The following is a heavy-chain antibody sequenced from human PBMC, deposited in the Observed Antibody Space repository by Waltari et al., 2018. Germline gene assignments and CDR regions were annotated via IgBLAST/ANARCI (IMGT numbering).Heavy chain of an antibody. J-gene: IGHJ4*02. CDR3: AKGWLQLPLDY. CDR2: ISYDGSNK. CDR1: GFTFSSYG. V-gene: IGHV3-30*18. D-gene: IGHD5-12*01. Sequence: QVQLVESGGGVVQPGRSLRLSCAASGFTFSSYGMHWVRQAPGKGLEWVAVISYDGSNKYYADSVKGRFTISRDNSKNTLYLQMNSLRAEDTAVYYCAKGWLQLPLDYWGQGTLVTVSS.